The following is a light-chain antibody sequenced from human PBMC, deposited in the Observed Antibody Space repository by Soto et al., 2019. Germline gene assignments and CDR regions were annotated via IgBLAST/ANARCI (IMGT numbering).Light chain of an antibody. CDR3: QQYDTSPRT. CDR2: GAS. V-gene: IGKV3-20*01. CDR1: QSVSSSH. J-gene: IGKJ2*01. Sequence: EIVLTQSPGTLSLSPGERATLSCRTSQSVSSSHLAWYQQKPGQAPRLLIYGASIRATGIPARFSGSGSGTDFTLIISRLEPEDFAVYYCQQYDTSPRTFGQGTKLEIK.